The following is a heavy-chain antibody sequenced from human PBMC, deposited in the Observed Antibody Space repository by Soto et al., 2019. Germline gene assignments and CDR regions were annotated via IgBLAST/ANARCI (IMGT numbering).Heavy chain of an antibody. V-gene: IGHV1-3*01. CDR1: GYTFTSYA. D-gene: IGHD5-12*01. CDR2: INAGNGNT. J-gene: IGHJ4*02. CDR3: ATPIVAFY. Sequence: ASVKVSCRASGYTFTSYAIHWVRQAPGQRLEWMGWINAGNGNTKCSQKFQGRVIITRDTSAGTAYMELRSLRSEDTAVYYCATPIVAFYSAQGTLVTVSS.